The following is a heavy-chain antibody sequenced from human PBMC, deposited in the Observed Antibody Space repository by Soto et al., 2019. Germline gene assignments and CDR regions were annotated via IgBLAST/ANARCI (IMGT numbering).Heavy chain of an antibody. D-gene: IGHD2-2*01. CDR2: IYYSGST. J-gene: IGHJ5*02. CDR3: ARFRIVVVPAADENWFDP. Sequence: SETLSLTCTVSGGSISSSSYYWGWIRQPPGKGLEWIGSIYYSGSTYYNPSLKSRVTISVDTSKNQFSLKLSSVTAADTAVYYCARFRIVVVPAADENWFDPWGQGTLVTVSS. CDR1: GGSISSSSYY. V-gene: IGHV4-39*01.